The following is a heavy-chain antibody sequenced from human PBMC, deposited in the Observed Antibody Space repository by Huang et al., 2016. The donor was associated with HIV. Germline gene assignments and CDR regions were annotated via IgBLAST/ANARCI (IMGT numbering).Heavy chain of an antibody. D-gene: IGHD3-22*01. CDR2: ISASCRDK. V-gene: IGHV1-18*01. Sequence: QIQLMQSGPELKQPGASVKVSCKASGSTFTSYGITSVRQAPGQGPVWTGWISASCRDKENVKKFQSRVTLTTDTSTNISYIELRSLRSDDTAKYYCAREPKYHRIGYYRQRRGIDIWGQGTMVIVSS. J-gene: IGHJ3*02. CDR1: GSTFTSYG. CDR3: AREPKYHRIGYYRQRRGIDI.